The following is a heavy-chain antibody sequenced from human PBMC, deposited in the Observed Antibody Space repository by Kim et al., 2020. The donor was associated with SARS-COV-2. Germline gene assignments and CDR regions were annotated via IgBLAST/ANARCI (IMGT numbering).Heavy chain of an antibody. CDR1: GFTFNIYS. V-gene: IGHV3-21*01. D-gene: IGHD3-16*02. CDR3: ARDGAITFGGIIAPPGGFYYYGVDV. J-gene: IGHJ6*01. CDR2: ISSSSGYI. Sequence: GGSLRLSCAASGFTFNIYSMNWVRQAPGKGLEWVSSISSSSGYIYYADSVKGRFTISRDNARNSLYLQMNSMRAEDTAVYYCARDGAITFGGIIAPPGGFYYYGVDVWGQGTTITVSS.